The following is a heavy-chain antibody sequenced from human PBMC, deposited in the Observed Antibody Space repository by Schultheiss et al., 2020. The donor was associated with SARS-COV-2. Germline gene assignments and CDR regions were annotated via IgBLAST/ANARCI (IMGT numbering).Heavy chain of an antibody. Sequence: GESLKISCTASGFTFGDYAMSWVRQAPGKGLEWVGFIRSKAYGGTTEYAASVKGRFTISRDDSKSIAYLQMNSLRAEDTAVYYCARDPGVYYGMDVWGQGTTVTVSS. J-gene: IGHJ6*02. CDR2: IRSKAYGGTT. D-gene: IGHD3-10*01. V-gene: IGHV3-49*04. CDR1: GFTFGDYA. CDR3: ARDPGVYYGMDV.